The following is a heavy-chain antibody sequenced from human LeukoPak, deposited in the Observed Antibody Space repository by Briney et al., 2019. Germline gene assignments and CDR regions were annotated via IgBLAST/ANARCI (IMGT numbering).Heavy chain of an antibody. J-gene: IGHJ3*02. CDR3: TKDRHGGPYDAFDI. CDR1: GFTFSNYV. Sequence: GGSLRLSRAASGFTFSNYVLNWVRQAPGKGLQWVSAINYSDDSTYYADSVKGRFTISGDNSKNTVYLQMNSLRVEDTAIYYCTKDRHGGPYDAFDIWGQGTMVTVSS. V-gene: IGHV3-23*01. CDR2: INYSDDST.